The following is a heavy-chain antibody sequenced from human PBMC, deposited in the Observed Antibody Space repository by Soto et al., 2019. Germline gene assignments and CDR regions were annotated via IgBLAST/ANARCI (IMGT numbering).Heavy chain of an antibody. CDR1: GFTFSSYA. V-gene: IGHV3-30-3*01. CDR2: ISYDGSNK. D-gene: IGHD2-2*01. CDR3: ARDADIVVVPAAMERDYYYYYGMDV. J-gene: IGHJ6*02. Sequence: GGSLRLSCAASGFTFSSYAMHWVRQAPGKGLEWVAVISYDGSNKYYADSVKGRFTISRDNSKNTLYLQMNSLRAEDTAVYYCARDADIVVVPAAMERDYYYYYGMDVWGQGTTVTVSS.